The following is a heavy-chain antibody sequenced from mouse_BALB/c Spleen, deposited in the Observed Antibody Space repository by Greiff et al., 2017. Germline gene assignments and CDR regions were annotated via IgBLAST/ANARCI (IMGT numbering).Heavy chain of an antibody. V-gene: IGHV1-5*01. CDR1: GYTFTSYW. CDR2: IYPGNSDT. CDR3: TTPYDGAYFDD. Sequence: VQLQQSGTVLARPGASVKMSCKASGYTFTSYWMHWVKQRPGQGLEWIGAIYPGNSDTSYNQKFKGKAKLTAVTSTSTAYMELSSLTNEDSAVYYCTTPYDGAYFDDWGQGTTLTVSS. D-gene: IGHD2-3*01. J-gene: IGHJ2*01.